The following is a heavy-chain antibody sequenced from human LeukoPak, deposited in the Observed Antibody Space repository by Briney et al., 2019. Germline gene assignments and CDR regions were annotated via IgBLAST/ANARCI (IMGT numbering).Heavy chain of an antibody. CDR2: ISGSGGST. CDR3: AKGASGSGWYPFPEFDP. J-gene: IGHJ5*02. D-gene: IGHD6-19*01. V-gene: IGHV3-23*01. CDR1: GFTFSDYI. Sequence: PGGSLSLSCAASGFTFSDYIMNWVRQAPGKGLEWVSAISGSGGSTYYADSVKGRFTISRDNSKNTLYLQMNSLRAEDTAVYYCAKGASGSGWYPFPEFDPWGQGTLVTVSS.